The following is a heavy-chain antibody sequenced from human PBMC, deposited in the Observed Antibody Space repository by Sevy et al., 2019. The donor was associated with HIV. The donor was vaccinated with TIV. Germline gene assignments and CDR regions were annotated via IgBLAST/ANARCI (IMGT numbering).Heavy chain of an antibody. D-gene: IGHD6-6*01. V-gene: IGHV4-59*01. Sequence: SETLSLTCTVSGGSISSYYWSWIRQPPGKGLEWIGYIYYSGSTNYNPSLKSRVTISIDTSKNQFSLKLSSVTAADTAVYYCARDVGFEYISSSGWFDPWGQGTLVTVSS. CDR2: IYYSGST. J-gene: IGHJ5*02. CDR3: ARDVGFEYISSSGWFDP. CDR1: GGSISSYY.